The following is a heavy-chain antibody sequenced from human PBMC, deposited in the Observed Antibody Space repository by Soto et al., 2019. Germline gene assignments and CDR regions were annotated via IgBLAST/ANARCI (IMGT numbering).Heavy chain of an antibody. V-gene: IGHV1-69*01. CDR2: IIPIFGTA. Sequence: QVQLVQSGAEVKKPGSSVKVSCKASGGTFSSYAISWVRQAPGQGLEWMGGIIPIFGTANYAQKFQGRVTITADESMSTAYMELSSLRSEDTAVYYCARGSNYDFWSGYGMDVWGQGTTVTVSS. CDR3: ARGSNYDFWSGYGMDV. J-gene: IGHJ6*02. D-gene: IGHD3-3*01. CDR1: GGTFSSYA.